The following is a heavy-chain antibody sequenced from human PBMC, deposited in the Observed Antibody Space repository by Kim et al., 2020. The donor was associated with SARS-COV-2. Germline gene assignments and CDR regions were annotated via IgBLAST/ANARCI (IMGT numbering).Heavy chain of an antibody. CDR1: GYLATNFD. CDR3: VRFAGPTVAGGAVREVGFDH. D-gene: IGHD6-19*01. J-gene: IGHJ4*02. CDR2: VTIATYRA. V-gene: IGHV1-18*04. Sequence: ASVKVSCKTSGYLATNFDIGWVRQAPGQGLQWMGWVTIATYRARYDQKFQDRVTMTTLPSKSTSYMELRGLTPDDTATYFCVRFAGPTVAGGAVREVGFDHWGQGTLVVVS.